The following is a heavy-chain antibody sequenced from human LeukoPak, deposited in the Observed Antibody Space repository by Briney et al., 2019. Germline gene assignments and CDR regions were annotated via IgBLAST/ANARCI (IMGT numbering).Heavy chain of an antibody. CDR1: GFDFRKFP. V-gene: IGHV3-30*14. D-gene: IGHD1-26*01. J-gene: IGHJ4*02. Sequence: PGGSLRLSCAASGFDFRKFPMHWVRQIPGKGLEWVAVFTYSGSDRYYADSVKGRFTISRDNSRSTLYLQMNSLRVEDTALYYCARESSRSTSAIDFWGQGTLVTVSS. CDR3: ARESSRSTSAIDF. CDR2: FTYSGSDR.